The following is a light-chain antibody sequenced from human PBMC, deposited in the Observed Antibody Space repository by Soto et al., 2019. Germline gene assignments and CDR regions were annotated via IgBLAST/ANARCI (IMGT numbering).Light chain of an antibody. CDR3: LQHNTYPFT. CDR2: AAS. V-gene: IGKV1-17*01. Sequence: DIQMTQSPSSLSASVGDRVTITCRASQDISSHLGWFQKKPGKAPKRLIYAASTLESGVPSRFSGSRSGTEFTLTISSLQPEDFATYYCLQHNTYPFTFGPGTKVDIK. CDR1: QDISSH. J-gene: IGKJ3*01.